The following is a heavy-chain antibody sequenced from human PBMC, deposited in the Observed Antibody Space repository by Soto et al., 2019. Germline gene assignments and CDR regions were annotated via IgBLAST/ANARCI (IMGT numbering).Heavy chain of an antibody. J-gene: IGHJ6*02. V-gene: IGHV3-73*02. CDR2: IRSRANNFAT. D-gene: IGHD2-2*02. CDR3: ARGQGAAIGDYYYHVMDV. CDR1: GFIFSGSA. Sequence: EVQLVESGGGLVQPGGSLKLSCAASGFIFSGSAIHWVRQASGKGLEWVGSIRSRANNFATSSAASVKGRFTFSRDDSKNTAYLQMNTLKPEDTAVYYCARGQGAAIGDYYYHVMDVWGQGTTVTVSS.